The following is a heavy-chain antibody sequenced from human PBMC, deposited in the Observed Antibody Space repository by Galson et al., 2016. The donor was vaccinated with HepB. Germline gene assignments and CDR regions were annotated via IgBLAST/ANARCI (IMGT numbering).Heavy chain of an antibody. Sequence: SETLSLTCGFSSGSISRRFWWSWVRQPPGKGLEWIGSIYHAGSTYENPSFRGRVTLSIDTSKNQFSLFLTSVTAADTAVYYCASDRYYYDSGGYSPSHPWGPGTPVTVSS. CDR3: ASDRYYYDSGGYSPSHP. D-gene: IGHD3-22*01. CDR1: SGSISRRFW. V-gene: IGHV4-4*02. CDR2: IYHAGST. J-gene: IGHJ5*02.